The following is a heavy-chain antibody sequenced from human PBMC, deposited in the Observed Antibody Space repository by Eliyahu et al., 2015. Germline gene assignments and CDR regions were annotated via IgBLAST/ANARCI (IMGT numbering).Heavy chain of an antibody. V-gene: IGHV3-30*03. D-gene: IGHD4-17*01. CDR2: ISYDGSNK. J-gene: IGHJ4*02. Sequence: QVQLVESGGGVVQPGRSLRLSCAASGFTFSSYGMHWVRQAPGKGLEWVAVISYDGSNKYYADSVKGRFTISRDNSKNTLYLQMNSLRAEDTAVYYCAYGDYGYFDYWGQGTLVTVSS. CDR3: AYGDYGYFDY. CDR1: GFTFSSYG.